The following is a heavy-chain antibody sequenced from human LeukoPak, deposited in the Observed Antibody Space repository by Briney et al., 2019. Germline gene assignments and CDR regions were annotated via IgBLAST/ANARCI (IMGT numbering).Heavy chain of an antibody. V-gene: IGHV3-30-3*01. D-gene: IGHD2-21*02. Sequence: GRSLRLSCAASGFSFSSYAMHWVRQAPGKGLEWVAVISYDGSSKYYADSVKGRFTISRDNSKNTLYLQMNSLRAEDTAVYYCARASSVALTAPIDCWGQGTLVTVSS. CDR3: ARASSVALTAPIDC. CDR2: ISYDGSSK. CDR1: GFSFSSYA. J-gene: IGHJ4*02.